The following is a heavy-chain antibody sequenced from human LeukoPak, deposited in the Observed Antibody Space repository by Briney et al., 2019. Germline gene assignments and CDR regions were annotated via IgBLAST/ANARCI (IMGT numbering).Heavy chain of an antibody. CDR3: AKTTVTNET. V-gene: IGHV3-23*01. Sequence: GGPLRLSCAASGFTFSRYAMRWVRPPPGKGLEWVSVNSGIGGRTYYADSVKGRFTPSRDNSKNTLDLQMNSLRAEDTAVYYCAKTTVTNETWGQGALVTVSS. CDR1: GFTFSRYA. D-gene: IGHD4-17*01. CDR2: NSGIGGRT. J-gene: IGHJ5*02.